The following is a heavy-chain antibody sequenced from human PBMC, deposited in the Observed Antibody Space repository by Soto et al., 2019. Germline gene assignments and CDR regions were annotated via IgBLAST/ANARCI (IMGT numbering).Heavy chain of an antibody. CDR3: ARGRRYIVVVPAAGPKLTYGMDV. D-gene: IGHD2-2*01. Sequence: SETLSLTCAVYGGSFSGYYWSWIRQPPGKGLEWIGEINHSGSTNYNPSLKSRVTISVDTSKNQFSLKLSSVTAADTAVYYCARGRRYIVVVPAAGPKLTYGMDVWGQGTTVTVSS. CDR2: INHSGST. J-gene: IGHJ6*02. CDR1: GGSFSGYY. V-gene: IGHV4-34*01.